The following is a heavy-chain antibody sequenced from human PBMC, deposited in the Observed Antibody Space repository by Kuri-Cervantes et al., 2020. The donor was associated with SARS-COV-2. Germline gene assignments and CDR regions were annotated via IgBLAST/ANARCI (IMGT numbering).Heavy chain of an antibody. CDR1: GFTFSSYG. CDR3: AREADIAAAERYYYYYYGMDV. CDR2: IWYDGSNK. V-gene: IGHV3-33*01. J-gene: IGHJ6*02. Sequence: GGSLRLSCAASGFTFSSYGMHWVRQAPGKGLEWVAVIWYDGSNKYYADSVKGRFTISRDNSKNTLYLQMNSLRAEDTAVYYYAREADIAAAERYYYYYYGMDVWGQGTTVTVSS. D-gene: IGHD6-13*01.